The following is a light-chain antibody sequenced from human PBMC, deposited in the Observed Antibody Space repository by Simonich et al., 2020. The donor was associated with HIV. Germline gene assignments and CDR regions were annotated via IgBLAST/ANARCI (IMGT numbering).Light chain of an antibody. Sequence: DIVMTQSPDSLAVSLVERATINCKSSQSVLYSSHNKNYLTLYQQKPGQPPKLLIYWASTRESGVPDRFSGSGSGTDFTLTISSLQAEDVAVYYCQQFYSAPLTFGGGTKVEIK. CDR3: QQFYSAPLT. CDR1: QSVLYSSHNKNY. V-gene: IGKV4-1*01. CDR2: WAS. J-gene: IGKJ4*01.